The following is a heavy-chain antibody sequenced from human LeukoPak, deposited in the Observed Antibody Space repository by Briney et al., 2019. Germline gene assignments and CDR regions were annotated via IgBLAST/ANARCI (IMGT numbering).Heavy chain of an antibody. D-gene: IGHD3-10*01. CDR3: TGIYGWGNYFFDS. CDR1: GFIFSTYG. J-gene: IGHJ4*02. V-gene: IGHV3-30*03. Sequence: PGRSLRLSCVGSGFIFSTYGMHWVRRAPGKGREGVAVISNDGIKKYYVDSVTGRFTLSRDNCKHTLYLQKPRTRTEDTALYYCTGIYGWGNYFFDSWGQGTLVTVSS. CDR2: ISNDGIKK.